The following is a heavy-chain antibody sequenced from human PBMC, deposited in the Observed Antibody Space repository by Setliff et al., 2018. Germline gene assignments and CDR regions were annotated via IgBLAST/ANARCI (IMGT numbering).Heavy chain of an antibody. J-gene: IGHJ4*02. D-gene: IGHD1-26*01. CDR2: ISPSSSHI. CDR1: GFTFSTYS. CDR3: ARDWEQRGYYFDY. V-gene: IGHV3-21*01. Sequence: GGSLRLSCAASGFTFSTYSMIWVRQAPGKGLEWVSSISPSSSHIYYADSVKGRFTISRDNAKNSLYLQMNSLRAEDTAVYYCARDWEQRGYYFDYWGQGTLVTVSS.